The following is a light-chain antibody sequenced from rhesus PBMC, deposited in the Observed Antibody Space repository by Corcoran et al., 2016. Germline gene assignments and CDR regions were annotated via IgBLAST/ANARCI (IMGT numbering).Light chain of an antibody. CDR1: QSTSRW. V-gene: IGKV1-22*01. CDR3: QQYSESPPT. Sequence: DIQMTQSPSSLSASVGDTVTITRRASQSTSRWLAWYQPKPGKAPKIMFYKSSTWESGVPSRSRGCGSGTDFTLTISSLQSEDFATYNSQQYSESPPTFDQGAKVEIK. CDR2: KSS. J-gene: IGKJ1*01.